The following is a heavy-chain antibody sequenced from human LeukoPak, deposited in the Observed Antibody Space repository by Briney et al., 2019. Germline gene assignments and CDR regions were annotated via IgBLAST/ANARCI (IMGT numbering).Heavy chain of an antibody. CDR3: ARDLAGGSFHNWFDP. D-gene: IGHD1-26*01. V-gene: IGHV3-9*01. Sequence: PGRSLRLSCAGSGFIFDDHAMHWVRQAPGKGLEWVSGISWNGGNIGYADSVKGRFTISRDNARNSLYLQMNSLRTEDTAVYYCARDLAGGSFHNWFDPWGQGTLVTVSS. CDR2: ISWNGGNI. J-gene: IGHJ5*02. CDR1: GFIFDDHA.